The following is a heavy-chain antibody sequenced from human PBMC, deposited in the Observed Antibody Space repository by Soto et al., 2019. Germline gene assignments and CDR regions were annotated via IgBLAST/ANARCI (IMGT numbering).Heavy chain of an antibody. V-gene: IGHV1-69*02. CDR3: ARIQPYDCVDY. J-gene: IGHJ4*02. CDR2: IIPILGIA. Sequence: QVQLVQSGAEVKKPGSSVKVSCKASGGTFSSYPIDWVRQAPGQGLEWMGRIIPILGIANYAQQFQGRVTITADKSTSTAYMELSSLRSEDTAVYYCARIQPYDCVDYWGQGTLVTVSS. D-gene: IGHD2-21*02. CDR1: GGTFSSYP.